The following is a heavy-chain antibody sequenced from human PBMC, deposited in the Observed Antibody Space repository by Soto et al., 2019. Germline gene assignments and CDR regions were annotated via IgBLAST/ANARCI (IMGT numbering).Heavy chain of an antibody. V-gene: IGHV3-23*01. Sequence: GGSLRLSCAASGFTFSDYAMSWVRQAPGKGLEWVSAIDGSSATTNYADSVKGRFTISRDNSKNTLFLHMSGLRAEDTAGYYCARERRPTIYSGLAVWGQGTTVTVSS. CDR1: GFTFSDYA. CDR2: IDGSSATT. J-gene: IGHJ6*02. D-gene: IGHD1-26*01. CDR3: ARERRPTIYSGLAV.